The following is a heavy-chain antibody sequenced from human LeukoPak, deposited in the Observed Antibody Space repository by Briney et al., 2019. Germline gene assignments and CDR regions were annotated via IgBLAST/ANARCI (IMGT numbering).Heavy chain of an antibody. CDR2: IRYDGSNK. Sequence: GGSLRLSCAASGFTFSSYGMHWVRQAPGKGLEWVAFIRYDGSNKYYADSVKGRFTISRDNSKNTLYLQMNSLRAEDTAVYYCARGGDLTDFPFDYWGQGTLVTVSS. J-gene: IGHJ4*02. CDR3: ARGGDLTDFPFDY. V-gene: IGHV3-30*02. D-gene: IGHD3-9*01. CDR1: GFTFSSYG.